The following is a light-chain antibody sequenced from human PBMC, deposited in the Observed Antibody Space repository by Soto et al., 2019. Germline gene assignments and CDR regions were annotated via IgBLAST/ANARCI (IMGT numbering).Light chain of an antibody. CDR2: EVT. J-gene: IGLJ2*01. Sequence: QSALTQPPSASGSPGQSVTISCTGTSSDVGGYNYVSWYQHHPGKAPKLMIYEVTKRPSGVPDRFSGSKSANTASLTVSGLQPEDEANSYCSSYAGSNMGVFGGGTKLTVL. CDR1: SSDVGGYNY. V-gene: IGLV2-8*01. CDR3: SSYAGSNMGV.